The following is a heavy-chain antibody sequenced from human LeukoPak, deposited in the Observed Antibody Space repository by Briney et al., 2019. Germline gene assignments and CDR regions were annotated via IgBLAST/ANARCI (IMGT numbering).Heavy chain of an antibody. D-gene: IGHD3-22*01. J-gene: IGHJ3*02. CDR3: ARGSSGSYLGAFDI. CDR1: GFTFISYW. V-gene: IGHV3-7*04. CDR2: IKKDGSEI. Sequence: GGSLRLSCAASGFTFISYWMTWVRQAPGKGLEWVANIKKDGSEIYYADSVKGRFTISRDNAKNSLYLQMNSLRVEDTAVYYCARGSSGSYLGAFDIWGQGTMVTVSS.